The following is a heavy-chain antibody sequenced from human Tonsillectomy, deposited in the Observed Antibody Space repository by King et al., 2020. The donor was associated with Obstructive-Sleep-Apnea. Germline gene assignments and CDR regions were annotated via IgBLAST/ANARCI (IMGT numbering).Heavy chain of an antibody. Sequence: VQLVESGGGLVQPGGSLRLSCAASGFTFSSYSMNWVRQAPGKGLEWVSYISSSSSTIYYADSAKGRFTISRDNAKNSLYLQMNSLRAEDTAVYYCARPYDSGSYDYYYYGMDVWGQGTTVTVSS. CDR2: ISSSSSTI. J-gene: IGHJ6*02. V-gene: IGHV3-48*04. CDR1: GFTFSSYS. CDR3: ARPYDSGSYDYYYYGMDV. D-gene: IGHD3-10*01.